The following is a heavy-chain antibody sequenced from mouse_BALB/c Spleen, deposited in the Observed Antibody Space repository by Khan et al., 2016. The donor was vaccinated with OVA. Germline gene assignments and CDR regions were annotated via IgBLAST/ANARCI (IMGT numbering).Heavy chain of an antibody. Sequence: VQLKQSGPDLVKPGASMKISCKASGYSFTGYYIHWVKQSHGKSLEWIGRVNPNNGGTSYNQKFKGKAILTVDKSSNTAYMELRSLTSEDSVVYSCAIYHGYFDVWGAGTTVTVSS. D-gene: IGHD1-1*01. J-gene: IGHJ1*01. CDR1: GYSFTGYY. CDR3: AIYHGYFDV. CDR2: VNPNNGGT. V-gene: IGHV1-26*01.